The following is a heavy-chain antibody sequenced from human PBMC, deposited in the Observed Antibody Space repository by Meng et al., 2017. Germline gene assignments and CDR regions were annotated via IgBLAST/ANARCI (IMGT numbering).Heavy chain of an antibody. CDR2: IYYSGST. CDR1: GGSISSGGYY. D-gene: IGHD6-19*01. V-gene: IGHV4-31*03. J-gene: IGHJ4*02. Sequence: SETLSLTCTVSGGSISSGGYYWSWIRQHPRKGLEWIGYIYYSGSTYYNPSLKSRVTISVDTSKNQFSLKLSSVTAEDTAVYYCASGYSSGWVDYWGQGTLVTVSS. CDR3: ASGYSSGWVDY.